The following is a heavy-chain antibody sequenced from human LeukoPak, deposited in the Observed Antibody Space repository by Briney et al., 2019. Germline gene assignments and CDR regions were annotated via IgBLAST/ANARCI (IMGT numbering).Heavy chain of an antibody. V-gene: IGHV3-23*01. CDR3: AKDPLGWEPSSYFDY. D-gene: IGHD1-26*01. J-gene: IGHJ4*02. CDR2: ISGSGGST. Sequence: GGSLRLSCAASGFTFSSYAMSWVRQAPGKGLEWVSAISGSGGSTYYADSVKGRFTISRDNSKNTLYLQMNGLRAEDTAVYYCAKDPLGWEPSSYFDYWGQGTLVTVSS. CDR1: GFTFSSYA.